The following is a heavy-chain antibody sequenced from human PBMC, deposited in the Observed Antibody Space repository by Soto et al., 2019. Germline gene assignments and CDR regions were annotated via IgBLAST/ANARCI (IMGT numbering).Heavy chain of an antibody. Sequence: ASVKVSCKASGYTFTSYGISWVRQAPGQGLEWMGWISAYNGNTNYAQKLQGRVTMTTDTSTSTAYMELRSLRSDDTAVYYCARRYYDYVWGSYLQYYYYYGMDVWGQGTTVTVS. J-gene: IGHJ6*02. CDR1: GYTFTSYG. CDR3: ARRYYDYVWGSYLQYYYYYGMDV. D-gene: IGHD3-16*02. V-gene: IGHV1-18*01. CDR2: ISAYNGNT.